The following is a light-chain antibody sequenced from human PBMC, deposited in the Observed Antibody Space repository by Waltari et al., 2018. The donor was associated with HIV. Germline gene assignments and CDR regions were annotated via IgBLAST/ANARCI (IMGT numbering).Light chain of an antibody. CDR2: DNN. CDR1: SPNIGNHY. V-gene: IGLV1-51*01. Sequence: HSVLTLPPPVPAAPGQKVSISCSGSSPNIGNHYVSWYQQYPGTAPKLLIYDNNKRPSGIPDRFSGSKSGTSATLGVTGLQTGDEADYYCGTWDSSLRAVVFGGGTKLTVL. CDR3: GTWDSSLRAVV. J-gene: IGLJ2*01.